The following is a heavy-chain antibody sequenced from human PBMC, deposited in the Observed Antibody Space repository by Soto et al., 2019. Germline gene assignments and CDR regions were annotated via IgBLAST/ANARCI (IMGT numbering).Heavy chain of an antibody. D-gene: IGHD3-10*01. CDR3: EHIHYYGSGNFLWSPHNWFAP. Sequence: QITLKESGPTLLKATQTLTLTCTFSGFSLSTSGVGVGWIRQPPGKALEWLALIYWDDDKFYSPSLKSMLTITKDTPKSQVVLTMTNMDPVDTATYYCEHIHYYGSGNFLWSPHNWFAPWGQGTLVTVSS. V-gene: IGHV2-5*02. CDR1: GFSLSTSGVG. CDR2: IYWDDDK. J-gene: IGHJ5*02.